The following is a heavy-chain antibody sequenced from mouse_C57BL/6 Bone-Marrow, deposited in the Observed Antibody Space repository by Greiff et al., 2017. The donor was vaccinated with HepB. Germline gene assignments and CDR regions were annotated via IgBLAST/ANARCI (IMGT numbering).Heavy chain of an antibody. CDR2: IDPETGGT. V-gene: IGHV1-15*01. D-gene: IGHD3-2*02. CDR3: TRGDSSGYDYFDY. CDR1: GYTFTVYE. J-gene: IGHJ2*01. Sequence: VQLQQSGAELVRPGASVTLSCKASGYTFTVYEMHWVKQTPVHGLEWIGAIDPETGGTAYNQKFKGKAILTADKSSSTAYMELRSLTSEDSAVYYCTRGDSSGYDYFDYWGQGTTLTVSS.